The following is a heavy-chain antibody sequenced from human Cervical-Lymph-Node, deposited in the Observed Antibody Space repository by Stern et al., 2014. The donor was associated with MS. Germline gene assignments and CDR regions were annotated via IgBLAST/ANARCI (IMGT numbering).Heavy chain of an antibody. V-gene: IGHV1-69*19. CDR2: IIPVFGTP. CDR1: GGTFRNFA. J-gene: IGHJ6*02. CDR3: ASAHPATRRGYKGMNV. Sequence: VQLLESGSVVRKPGSSVNVSCKASGGTFRNFAVNWVRQAPGQGLEWVGGIIPVFGTPTYAQKFQGRVTIISDESTSTVYVELSSLTTEDTAIYFCASAHPATRRGYKGMNVWGQGTTIAVSS. D-gene: IGHD2-2*01.